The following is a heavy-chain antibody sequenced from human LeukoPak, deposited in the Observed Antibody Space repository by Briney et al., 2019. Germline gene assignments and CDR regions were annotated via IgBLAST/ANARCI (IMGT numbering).Heavy chain of an antibody. Sequence: SETLSLTCTVSGGSISSYYWSWIRQPAGKGLEWIGRIYTSGSTNYNPSLKSRVTMSVDTSKNQFSLKLSSVTAADTAVYYCARARIYNYVWGSYRPYYFDYWGQGTLVTVSS. CDR1: GGSISSYY. J-gene: IGHJ4*02. D-gene: IGHD3-16*02. CDR3: ARARIYNYVWGSYRPYYFDY. V-gene: IGHV4-4*07. CDR2: IYTSGST.